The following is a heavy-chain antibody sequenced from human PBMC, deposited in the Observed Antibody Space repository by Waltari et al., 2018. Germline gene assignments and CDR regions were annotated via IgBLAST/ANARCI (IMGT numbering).Heavy chain of an antibody. CDR1: GGTFSNLG. Sequence: VQLVQSGPAVKPRGSSVRVACKCSGGTFSNLGLHWLRQAPGQGLEWMRKSIPMPGITDYEQKFQGRLRITADRSTTTGYMELRSLGTEDTAIYYCARRVSTKGAFEVWGRGTLVTVSP. CDR2: SIPMPGIT. D-gene: IGHD5-12*01. V-gene: IGHV1-69*02. CDR3: ARRVSTKGAFEV. J-gene: IGHJ3*01.